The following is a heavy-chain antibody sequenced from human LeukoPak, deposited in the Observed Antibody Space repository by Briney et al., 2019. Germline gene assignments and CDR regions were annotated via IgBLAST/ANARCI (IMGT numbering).Heavy chain of an antibody. D-gene: IGHD3-3*01. CDR2: INQSGST. CDR1: GGSFSGYY. Sequence: SETLSLTCAVYGGSFSGYYWSWIRQPPGKGLEWIGEINQSGSTNYNPSLKSRVTISVDTSKNQFSLKLSSVTAADTAVYYCARRIPYYDFWSGYFEAFDIWGQGTMVTVSS. J-gene: IGHJ3*02. V-gene: IGHV4-34*01. CDR3: ARRIPYYDFWSGYFEAFDI.